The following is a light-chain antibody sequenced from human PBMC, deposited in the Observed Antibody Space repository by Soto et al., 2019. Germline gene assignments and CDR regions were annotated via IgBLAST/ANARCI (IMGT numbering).Light chain of an antibody. Sequence: DIQMTQSPSALSASVGDRVTLTCRASQNIGTSLAWYQQKPGRAPKVLIYDVSTLERGVPSRFSGSGSGTEFTLTISSLQPDDFATYYCQQYNSYLWTFGQGTKVDIK. CDR1: QNIGTS. CDR3: QQYNSYLWT. V-gene: IGKV1-5*01. J-gene: IGKJ1*01. CDR2: DVS.